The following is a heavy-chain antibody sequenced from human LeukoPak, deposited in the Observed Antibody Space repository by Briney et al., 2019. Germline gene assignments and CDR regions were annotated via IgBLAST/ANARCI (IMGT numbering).Heavy chain of an antibody. CDR1: GYTFTNYG. CDR2: ISAYNGNT. Sequence: GASVTVSCKDSGYTFTNYGISWVRQAPGQGLEWMGWISAYNGNTNYAQKLQGRVTMTTDTSTSTAYMELRSLRSDDTAVYYCARDGYSSSWKENWFDPWGQGTLVTVAS. CDR3: ARDGYSSSWKENWFDP. J-gene: IGHJ5*02. D-gene: IGHD6-13*01. V-gene: IGHV1-18*01.